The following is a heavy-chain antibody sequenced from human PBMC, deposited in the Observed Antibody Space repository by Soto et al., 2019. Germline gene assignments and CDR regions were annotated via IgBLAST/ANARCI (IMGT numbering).Heavy chain of an antibody. Sequence: QVHVQQWSAGLLKPSETLSLTCAVSGESYNPYFWSWVRQPPGKGLEWIAEINQSGGTYYNPSLKSRLAISLDTSKTQFSLTLNSVTAAETAMYYCAIGQGGTNYWGQGTLVTVSS. CDR1: GESYNPYF. D-gene: IGHD3-16*01. J-gene: IGHJ4*02. CDR3: AIGQGGTNY. CDR2: INQSGGT. V-gene: IGHV4-34*02.